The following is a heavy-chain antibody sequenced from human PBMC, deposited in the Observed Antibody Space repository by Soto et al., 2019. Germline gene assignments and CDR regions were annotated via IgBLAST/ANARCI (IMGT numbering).Heavy chain of an antibody. J-gene: IGHJ4*02. CDR2: ISYDGSNK. CDR1: GFTFSSYA. D-gene: IGHD2-2*01. V-gene: IGHV3-30-3*01. CDR3: ARSTPKTYAGDY. Sequence: GGSLRLSCAASGFTFSSYAMHWVRQAPGKGLEWVAVISYDGSNKYYADSVKGRFTISRDNSKNTLYLQMNSLRAEDTAVYYCARSTPKTYAGDYWGQGTLVTVSS.